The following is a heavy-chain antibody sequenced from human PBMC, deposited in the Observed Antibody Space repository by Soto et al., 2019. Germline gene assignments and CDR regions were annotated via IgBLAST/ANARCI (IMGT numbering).Heavy chain of an antibody. CDR1: GFSLSTSGVG. J-gene: IGHJ4*02. D-gene: IGHD1-7*01. CDR3: AHRRIGVSQWNYGDFDY. V-gene: IGHV2-5*02. CDR2: IYWDDDK. Sequence: SGPTLVNPTQTLTLTCTFSGFSLSTSGVGVGWIRQPPGKALEGLVIIYWDDDKRYSPSLRGRLTITKDTSKNQVVLTMTNVGPEDTATYFCAHRRIGVSQWNYGDFDYWGQGILVTVSS.